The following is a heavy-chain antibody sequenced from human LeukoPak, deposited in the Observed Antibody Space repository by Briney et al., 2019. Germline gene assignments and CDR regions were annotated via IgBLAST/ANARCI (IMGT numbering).Heavy chain of an antibody. CDR3: ARAGVTNQLGETYWYFDL. Sequence: GGSLRLSCAASGFTFSSYEMNWVRQAPGKGLEWVAKIEKDGSATYYVDSMKGRFTVSRDNAANSLYLQMSNLGVEDTAVYSCARAGVTNQLGETYWYFDLWGRGTLVTVSS. CDR1: GFTFSSYE. D-gene: IGHD1-1*01. CDR2: IEKDGSAT. V-gene: IGHV3-7*01. J-gene: IGHJ2*01.